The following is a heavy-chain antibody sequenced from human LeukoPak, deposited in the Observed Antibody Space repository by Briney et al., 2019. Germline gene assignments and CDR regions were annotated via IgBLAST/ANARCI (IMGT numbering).Heavy chain of an antibody. CDR1: GGSISSGGYY. J-gene: IGHJ2*01. D-gene: IGHD6-13*01. Sequence: SETLSLTCTVSGGSISSGGYYWSWIRQHPGKGLEWIGYIYYSGSTYYNPSLTSRVTISVDTSKNQFSLKLSSVTAADTAVYYCAREVIAADPIPWYFDLWGRGTLVTVSS. CDR3: AREVIAADPIPWYFDL. CDR2: IYYSGST. V-gene: IGHV4-31*03.